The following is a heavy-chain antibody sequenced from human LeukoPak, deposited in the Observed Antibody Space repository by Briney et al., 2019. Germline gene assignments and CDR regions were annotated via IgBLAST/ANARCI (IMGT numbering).Heavy chain of an antibody. CDR1: GLTFRRYA. CDR2: INGSGGTT. CDR3: ASPPTGYYYYYMDV. V-gene: IGHV3-23*01. Sequence: GGALRLSCAASGLTFRRYAMSWVRQAPGKGLGWVSTINGSGGTTYYPDSQKRRSTTSKDNTNNTPHLQMNSPRAEDTAIYYCASPPTGYYYYYMDVWGKGTTVTVSS. J-gene: IGHJ6*03. D-gene: IGHD1-14*01.